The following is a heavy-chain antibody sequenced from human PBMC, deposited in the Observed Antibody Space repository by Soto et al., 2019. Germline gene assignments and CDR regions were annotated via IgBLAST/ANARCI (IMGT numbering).Heavy chain of an antibody. D-gene: IGHD7-27*01. CDR3: ARGYLGSFDY. Sequence: PGGSLRLSCAASGFTFSSYVVHWVRQPTGKGLEWVSVIGSAGDTYYPGSVKGRFTISRENAKNSLYLQMNSLRAEDTAVYYCARGYLGSFDYWGQGTLVTVSS. CDR1: GFTFSSYV. CDR2: IGSAGDT. V-gene: IGHV3-13*01. J-gene: IGHJ4*02.